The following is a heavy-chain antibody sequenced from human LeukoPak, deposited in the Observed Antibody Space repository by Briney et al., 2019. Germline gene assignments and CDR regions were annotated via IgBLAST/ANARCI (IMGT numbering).Heavy chain of an antibody. V-gene: IGHV3-20*04. J-gene: IGHJ4*02. CDR2: INWNAEYI. D-gene: IGHD1-26*01. CDR3: ARDRIGATGNFDY. CDR1: GHRFDDHA. Sequence: PGEPLRLPCGPSGHRFDDHALRWVRQAPGKGLEWVATINWNAEYITYADSVRGRFTISSDHAKNSVYLQMDSLRAETTALYYGARDRIGATGNFDYWGQGTLVTVSS.